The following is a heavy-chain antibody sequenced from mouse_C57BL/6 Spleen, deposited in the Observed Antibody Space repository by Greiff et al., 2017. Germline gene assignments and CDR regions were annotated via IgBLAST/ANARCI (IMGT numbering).Heavy chain of an antibody. V-gene: IGHV2-9-1*01. D-gene: IGHD1-1*01. CDR1: GFSLTSYA. CDR3: ARNYYGSSYWYFDV. Sequence: VQRVESGPGLVAPSQSLSITCTVSGFSLTSYAISWVRQPPGKGLEWLGVIWTGGGTNYNSALKSRLCISQDNAKSQVFLKMNSLQTDDTARYYCARNYYGSSYWYFDVWGTGTTVTVSS. CDR2: IWTGGGT. J-gene: IGHJ1*03.